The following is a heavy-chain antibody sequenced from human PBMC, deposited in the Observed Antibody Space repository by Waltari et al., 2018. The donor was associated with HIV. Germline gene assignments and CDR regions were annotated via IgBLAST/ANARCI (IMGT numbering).Heavy chain of an antibody. CDR1: GFNFRSYA. Sequence: EVPLAAPGGNLVQPGGSLRLSCAVSGFNFRSYAMAWVQQAPGEGVEWLTGISGNGGRADYGDSAKGRFTASRANSKSSLQLQLTNLRVDDTAIYYCAKDQAAYHDSSGYAAWGQGTLVTVSS. V-gene: IGHV3-23*04. CDR3: AKDQAAYHDSSGYAA. CDR2: ISGNGGRA. D-gene: IGHD3-16*01. J-gene: IGHJ5*02.